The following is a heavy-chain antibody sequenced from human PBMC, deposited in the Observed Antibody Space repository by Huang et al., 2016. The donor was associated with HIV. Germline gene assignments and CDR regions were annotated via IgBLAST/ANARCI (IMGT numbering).Heavy chain of an antibody. V-gene: IGHV3-33*08. D-gene: IGHD6-19*01. Sequence: QVQLVESGGGVVQPGRSLRLSCAASGVTFSSYGRHGVRQAPGKGREWVAVIWYDGSNKYYADSVKGRFTISRDNSKNTLYLQMNSLKTEDTAVYYCALKGDSSGWEYFRHWGQGTLVTVSS. CDR2: IWYDGSNK. CDR1: GVTFSSYG. J-gene: IGHJ1*01. CDR3: ALKGDSSGWEYFRH.